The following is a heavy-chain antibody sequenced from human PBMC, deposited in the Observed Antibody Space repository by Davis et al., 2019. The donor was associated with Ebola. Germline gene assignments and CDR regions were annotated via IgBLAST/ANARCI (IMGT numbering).Heavy chain of an antibody. CDR2: ISSSSSYI. CDR1: GFTFSSYS. CDR3: ARGPVVSSGYYYDY. J-gene: IGHJ4*02. V-gene: IGHV3-21*01. D-gene: IGHD3-22*01. Sequence: PGGSLRLSCAASGFTFSSYSMNWVRQAPGKGLEWVSSISSSSSYIYYADSVKGRFTISRDNAKNSLYLQMNSLRAEDTAVYYCARGPVVSSGYYYDYWGQGTLVTVSS.